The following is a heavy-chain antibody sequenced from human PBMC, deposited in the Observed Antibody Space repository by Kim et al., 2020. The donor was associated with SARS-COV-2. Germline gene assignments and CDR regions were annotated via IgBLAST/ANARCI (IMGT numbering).Heavy chain of an antibody. D-gene: IGHD3-22*01. Sequence: VKGRFAISRDNAKNTLYRQMNSVRAEETAVYYCARAYYYDSSGYFYLIDSWGQGTLVTVSS. J-gene: IGHJ4*02. V-gene: IGHV3-74*01. CDR3: ARAYYYDSSGYFYLIDS.